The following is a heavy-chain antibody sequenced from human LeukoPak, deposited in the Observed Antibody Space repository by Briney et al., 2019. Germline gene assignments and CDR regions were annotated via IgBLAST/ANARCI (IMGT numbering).Heavy chain of an antibody. D-gene: IGHD3-3*01. J-gene: IGHJ3*02. Sequence: KPGGSLRLSCAASGFNFNTYTMNWVRQAPGKGLEWVSSISSDSSYIYYADSVKGRFTISRDNAKNSLYLQMNSLRAEDTAVYYCARDFVQYYDFWSGYCAFDIWGQGTMVTVSS. CDR1: GFNFNTYT. V-gene: IGHV3-21*01. CDR2: ISSDSSYI. CDR3: ARDFVQYYDFWSGYCAFDI.